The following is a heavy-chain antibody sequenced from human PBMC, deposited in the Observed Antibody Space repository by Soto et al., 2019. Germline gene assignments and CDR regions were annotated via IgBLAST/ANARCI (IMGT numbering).Heavy chain of an antibody. V-gene: IGHV1-3*01. D-gene: IGHD2-8*01. CDR1: GYTFTSYA. CDR3: ARVYCTNGVCYPFDY. Sequence: VQLVQSGAEVKKPGASVKVSCKASGYTFTSYAMHWVRQAPGQRLEWMGWINAGNGNTKYSQKFQGRVTITRDTSASTAYMELSSLRSEDTAVYYCARVYCTNGVCYPFDYWGQGTLVTVSS. J-gene: IGHJ4*02. CDR2: INAGNGNT.